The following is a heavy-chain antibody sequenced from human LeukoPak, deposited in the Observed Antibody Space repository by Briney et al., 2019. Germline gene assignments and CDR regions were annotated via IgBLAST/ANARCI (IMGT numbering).Heavy chain of an antibody. Sequence: GASVTVSCKASGYTFTIYGISWVRQAPGQGLEWVGWISAYNGNTNYAQKLPVRVTMTTDTSTSTAYMELRSLSSDDTAVYAGARDGLPHSSSYSYWGQGTLVTVSS. CDR3: ARDGLPHSSSYSY. CDR2: ISAYNGNT. D-gene: IGHD6-13*01. V-gene: IGHV1-18*01. J-gene: IGHJ4*02. CDR1: GYTFTIYG.